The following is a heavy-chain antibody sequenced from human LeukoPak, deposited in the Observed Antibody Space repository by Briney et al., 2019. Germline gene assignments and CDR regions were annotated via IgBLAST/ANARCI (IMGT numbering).Heavy chain of an antibody. CDR1: GGTFSSYT. J-gene: IGHJ4*02. CDR3: ARDMPWGRGQPVYFDY. D-gene: IGHD2-2*01. CDR2: IIPILGIA. V-gene: IGHV1-69*04. Sequence: SVKVSCKASGGTFSSYTISWVRQAPGQGLEWMGRIIPILGIANYAQKFQGRVTITADKSTSTAYMELSSLGSEDTAVYYCARDMPWGRGQPVYFDYWGQGTLVTVSS.